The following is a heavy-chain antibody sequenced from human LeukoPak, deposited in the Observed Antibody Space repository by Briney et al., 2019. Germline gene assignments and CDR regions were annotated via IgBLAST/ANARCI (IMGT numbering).Heavy chain of an antibody. Sequence: PGGSLRLSCAASEFTFSNYAMHWVRQAPGKGLEYVSGISSNGGSTYYANSVKGRFTISRDNSKNTLYLQVGSLRAEDMAVYYCARDPSRTTGTTYFDYWGQGTLVTVSS. CDR2: ISSNGGST. V-gene: IGHV3-64*01. CDR3: ARDPSRTTGTTYFDY. D-gene: IGHD1-1*01. CDR1: EFTFSNYA. J-gene: IGHJ4*02.